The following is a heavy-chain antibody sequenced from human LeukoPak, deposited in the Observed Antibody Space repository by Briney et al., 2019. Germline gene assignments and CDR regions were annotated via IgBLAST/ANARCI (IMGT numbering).Heavy chain of an antibody. D-gene: IGHD5-12*01. V-gene: IGHV4-39*01. J-gene: IGHJ3*02. CDR3: ARWIVATSLKDAFDI. CDR2: IYYSGST. Sequence: SETLSLTCTVSGDSISSSSYYWGWIRQPPGKGLEWIGSIYYSGSTYYNPSLRSRVTISVDTSKNQFSLKLSSVTAADTAVYYCARWIVATSLKDAFDIWGQGTMVTVSS. CDR1: GDSISSSSYY.